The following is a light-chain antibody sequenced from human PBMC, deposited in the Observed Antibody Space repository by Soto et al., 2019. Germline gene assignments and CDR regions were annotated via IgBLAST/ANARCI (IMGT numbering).Light chain of an antibody. Sequence: EIVMTQSPATLSVSPGERATLSCRASQSVSSNLAWYQQKPGQAPRLLIYGASTRATGIPARFSGSGSGTDFTLTLSSLQSEDFAVYYCQQYNNWPPMYTFGQGTKLEIK. V-gene: IGKV3-15*01. CDR2: GAS. CDR3: QQYNNWPPMYT. CDR1: QSVSSN. J-gene: IGKJ2*01.